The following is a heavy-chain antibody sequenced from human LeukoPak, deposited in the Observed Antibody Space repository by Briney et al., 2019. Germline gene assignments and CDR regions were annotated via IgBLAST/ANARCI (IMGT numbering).Heavy chain of an antibody. CDR2: INTGNGNT. J-gene: IGHJ4*02. Sequence: ASVKVSCKASGYTLTSYAIHWVRQAPGQRPEWMGWINTGNGNTKYSQKFQGRVTITRNTSANTAYMELSSLRFEDTAVYYCARGGSRMTTFYIIDYWGQGTLVTVSS. CDR1: GYTLTSYA. CDR3: ARGGSRMTTFYIIDY. V-gene: IGHV1-3*04. D-gene: IGHD4-11*01.